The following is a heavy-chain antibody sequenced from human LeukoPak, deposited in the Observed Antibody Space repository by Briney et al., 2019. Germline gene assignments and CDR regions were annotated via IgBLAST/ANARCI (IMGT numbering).Heavy chain of an antibody. CDR2: ISSSGSTI. CDR1: GFTFSSYE. D-gene: IGHD2-2*01. Sequence: GGSLRLSCAASGFTFSSYEMNWVRQAPGKGLEWVLYISSSGSTIYYADSVEGRFTISRDNAKNSLYLQMNSLRAEDTAVYYCARVHRRRAIPAALYYFDYWGQGTLVTVSS. CDR3: ARVHRRRAIPAALYYFDY. J-gene: IGHJ4*02. V-gene: IGHV3-48*03.